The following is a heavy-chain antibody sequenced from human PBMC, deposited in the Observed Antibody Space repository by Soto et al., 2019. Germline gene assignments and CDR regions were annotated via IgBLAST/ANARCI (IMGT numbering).Heavy chain of an antibody. J-gene: IGHJ4*02. Sequence: PSETLSLTCAVSGGSISSSQWRSWVRQPPVYGLEWIGEIYHSGSTNYNPSLKSLVTISVDKSKNQFSLKLSSVTAADTAVYYCARATYYYDSSGYFDYWGQGTLVT. D-gene: IGHD3-22*01. CDR2: IYHSGST. CDR3: ARATYYYDSSGYFDY. V-gene: IGHV4-4*02. CDR1: GGSISSSQW.